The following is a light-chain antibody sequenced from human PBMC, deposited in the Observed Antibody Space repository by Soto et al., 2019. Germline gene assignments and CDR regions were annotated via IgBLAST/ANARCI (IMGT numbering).Light chain of an antibody. Sequence: TQSPGTLSLSPWERATLSCRASQSVSSSYLAWYQQKPGQAPRLLIYGASTRATGIPARFSGSGSETEFTLTISSLQAEDSAVYFCQQYNNWPTWTFGQGTKVDIK. CDR2: GAS. CDR1: QSVSSSY. J-gene: IGKJ1*01. CDR3: QQYNNWPTWT. V-gene: IGKV3-15*01.